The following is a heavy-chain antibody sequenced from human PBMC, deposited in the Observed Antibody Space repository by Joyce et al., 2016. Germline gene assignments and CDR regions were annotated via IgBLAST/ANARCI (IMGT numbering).Heavy chain of an antibody. CDR3: ARDSPYYDVLTGYWVGFDP. Sequence: EVQLVESGGGLVQPGGSLRLSCAASGFTLSGYWMSWVRQAPGKGLEWVANIKQDGSEKYYVDSVKGRFTISRDNAKNSLYLQMNSLRVEDTAVYYCARDSPYYDVLTGYWVGFDPWGQGTLVTVSS. V-gene: IGHV3-7*01. J-gene: IGHJ5*02. D-gene: IGHD3-9*01. CDR1: GFTLSGYW. CDR2: IKQDGSEK.